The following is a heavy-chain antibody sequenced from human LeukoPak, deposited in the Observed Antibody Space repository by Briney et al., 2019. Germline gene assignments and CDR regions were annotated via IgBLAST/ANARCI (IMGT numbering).Heavy chain of an antibody. Sequence: GGSLRLSCSASGFILRSHAMHWVRQAPGKGLEYVSRISDNGGSTYYADSVKGRFTISRDNSKNTLYLQMSSLRAVDTAVYYCVKDNESGGSPFDRWGQGTLVTVSS. CDR2: ISDNGGST. J-gene: IGHJ4*02. CDR1: GFILRSHA. D-gene: IGHD1-1*01. V-gene: IGHV3-64D*06. CDR3: VKDNESGGSPFDR.